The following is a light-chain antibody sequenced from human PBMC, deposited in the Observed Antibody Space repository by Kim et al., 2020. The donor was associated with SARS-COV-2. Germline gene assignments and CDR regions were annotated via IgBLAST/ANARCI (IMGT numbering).Light chain of an antibody. Sequence: QTLTIPCTGSSSNIGAVYEAHWNQQLPGSAPKPLIYGNTNRPSGVPDRFSGSKSGTSASLAITGLQAEDEADYYCQSYDRSLSGVVFGGGTQLTVL. CDR3: QSYDRSLSGVV. V-gene: IGLV1-40*01. J-gene: IGLJ2*01. CDR1: SSNIGAVYE. CDR2: GNT.